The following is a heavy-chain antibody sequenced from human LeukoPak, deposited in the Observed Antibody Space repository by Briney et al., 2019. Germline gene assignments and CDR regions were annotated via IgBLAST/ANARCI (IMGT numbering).Heavy chain of an antibody. CDR3: AKRVGLCSGGSCYWYFDY. D-gene: IGHD2-15*01. CDR1: GFTFSSYA. J-gene: IGHJ4*02. CDR2: ISNSGHST. V-gene: IGHV3-23*01. Sequence: GGSLRLSCAASGFTFSSYAMSWVRQAPGKGLEWVSSISNSGHSTYYADSVKGRFTISRDNSKNTLYMKMNSLRAEDTAVYYCAKRVGLCSGGSCYWYFDYWGLGTLVTVSA.